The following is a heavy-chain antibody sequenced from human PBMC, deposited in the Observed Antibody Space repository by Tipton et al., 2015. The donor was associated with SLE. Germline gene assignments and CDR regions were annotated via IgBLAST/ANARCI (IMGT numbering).Heavy chain of an antibody. D-gene: IGHD1-26*01. CDR3: AKDSGNLSYDY. CDR1: GFTFSDYY. Sequence: SLRLSCAASGFTFSDYYMSWVRQAPGKGLEWVANIKQDGSEKYYVGSVKGRFTISRDNAKNSLYLQMNSLRAEDTAVYYCAKDSGNLSYDYWGQGTLVTVSS. CDR2: IKQDGSEK. V-gene: IGHV3-7*01. J-gene: IGHJ4*02.